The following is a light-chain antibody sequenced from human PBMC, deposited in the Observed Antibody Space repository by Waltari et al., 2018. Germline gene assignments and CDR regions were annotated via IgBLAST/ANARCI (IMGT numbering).Light chain of an antibody. CDR1: QNVNKN. CDR3: QQYNDWPPLT. J-gene: IGKJ4*01. CDR2: AAS. V-gene: IGKV3-15*01. Sequence: EIVMTQSPATLSVSPGERATLSCRASQNVNKNLAWYQQKPGQAPRLLIYAASNRATGIPAQFSGKGSGTEFILTISSLQSEDFAIYFCQQYNDWPPLTFGGGTKVEIK.